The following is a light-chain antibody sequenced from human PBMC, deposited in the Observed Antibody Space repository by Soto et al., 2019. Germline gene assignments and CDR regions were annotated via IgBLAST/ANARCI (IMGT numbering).Light chain of an antibody. Sequence: EIVLTQSPATLSLSPGERATLSCKASQSVSRSLAWYQQKFGQAPRLLIYDASNRATGIPTRFGGSGSGTDFTLTISSLEPEDFAVYYCQQRYNWPQTFGQGTKVEIK. CDR3: QQRYNWPQT. CDR1: QSVSRS. V-gene: IGKV3-11*01. J-gene: IGKJ1*01. CDR2: DAS.